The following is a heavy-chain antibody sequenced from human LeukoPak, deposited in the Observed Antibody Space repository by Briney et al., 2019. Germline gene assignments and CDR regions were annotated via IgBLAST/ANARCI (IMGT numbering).Heavy chain of an antibody. CDR2: INHSGST. CDR1: GGSFSGYY. D-gene: IGHD3-22*01. Sequence: SETLSLTCAVYGGSFSGYYWSWIRQPPGKGLEWIGEINHSGSTNYNPSLKSRVNISVDTSKNQFSLKLSSVTAADTAVYYCARGYLAYYDSSGYVPYYFDYWGQGTLVTVSS. CDR3: ARGYLAYYDSSGYVPYYFDY. J-gene: IGHJ4*02. V-gene: IGHV4-34*01.